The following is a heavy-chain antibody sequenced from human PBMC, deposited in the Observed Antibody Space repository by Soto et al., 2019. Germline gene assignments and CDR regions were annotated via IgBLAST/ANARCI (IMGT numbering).Heavy chain of an antibody. CDR3: ARTSSGTREGFDP. D-gene: IGHD1-7*01. J-gene: IGHJ5*02. Sequence: ASVKVSCKASGYSFTTYDINWARQATGQGLEWMGWINPNNGNTGYAQKFQGRVTLTRTTSISTAYMELSSLRSDDTAVYYCARTSSGTREGFDPWGQGTLVTVSS. CDR2: INPNNGNT. CDR1: GYSFTTYD. V-gene: IGHV1-8*01.